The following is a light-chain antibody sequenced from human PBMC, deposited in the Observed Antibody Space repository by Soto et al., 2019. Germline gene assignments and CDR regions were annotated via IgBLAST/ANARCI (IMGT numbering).Light chain of an antibody. J-gene: IGKJ3*01. V-gene: IGKV3-15*01. CDR3: QQYFNWPLTWT. CDR2: GAS. CDR1: QSIRTN. Sequence: EIVLTQSPATLSVSAGGTVTLSCRASQSIRTNVAWYQQIPGQAPRLLVYGASTRATGVPARFSGSGSGIEFTLTISSLQSEDSAFYYCQQYFNWPLTWTFGPGTKWIS.